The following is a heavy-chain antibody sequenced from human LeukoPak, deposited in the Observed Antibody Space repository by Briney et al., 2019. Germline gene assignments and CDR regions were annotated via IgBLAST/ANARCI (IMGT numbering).Heavy chain of an antibody. D-gene: IGHD6-13*01. J-gene: IGHJ5*02. Sequence: PSETLSLTCTVSGGSISSSSYYWGWIRQPPGKGLEWIGSIYYSGSTYYNPSLKSRVTISVDTSKNQFSLKLSSVTAADTAVYYCAPFATLGIAQGRGDWFDPWGQGTLVTVSS. V-gene: IGHV4-39*01. CDR3: APFATLGIAQGRGDWFDP. CDR2: IYYSGST. CDR1: GGSISSSSYY.